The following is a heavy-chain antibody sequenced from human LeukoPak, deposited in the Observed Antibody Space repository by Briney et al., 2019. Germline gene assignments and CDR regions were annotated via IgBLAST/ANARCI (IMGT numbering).Heavy chain of an antibody. CDR2: INTDGSST. D-gene: IGHD6-19*01. V-gene: IGHV3-74*01. CDR3: ARGQWLVEGLDYFDY. CDR1: GFTFSSYW. Sequence: GGSLRLSCAASGFTFSSYWMHWVRQAPGKGLVWVSRINTDGSSTTYADSVKGRFTISRDNAKNSLYLQMNSLRAEDTAVYYCARGQWLVEGLDYFDYWGQGTLVTVSS. J-gene: IGHJ4*02.